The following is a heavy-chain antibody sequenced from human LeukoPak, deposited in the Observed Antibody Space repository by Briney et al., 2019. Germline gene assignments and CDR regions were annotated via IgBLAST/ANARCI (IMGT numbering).Heavy chain of an antibody. V-gene: IGHV1-2*02. D-gene: IGHD5-18*01. CDR3: ARDRSPAPGRSYGRGHFDY. CDR2: INPNSGGT. CDR1: GYSFTAYY. Sequence: ASVKVSCKVSGYSFTAYYMHWVRQAPGQGLEWMGWINPNSGGTNYQGRVTMTRDTSISTAYMELSRLRSDDTAVYYCARDRSPAPGRSYGRGHFDYWGQGTLVTVSS. J-gene: IGHJ4*02.